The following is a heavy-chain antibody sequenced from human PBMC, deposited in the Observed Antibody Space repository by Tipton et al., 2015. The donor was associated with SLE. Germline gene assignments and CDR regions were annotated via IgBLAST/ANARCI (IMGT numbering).Heavy chain of an antibody. CDR2: INHSGST. CDR3: ARKGNCSGGSCFDY. D-gene: IGHD2-15*01. Sequence: TLSLTCSVYGGSFSGYYWSWIRQPPGKGPEWIGEINHSGSTNYNPSLKSRVTISVDTSKNQFSLKLSSVTAADTAVYYCARKGNCSGGSCFDYWGQGTLVTVSS. CDR1: GGSFSGYY. J-gene: IGHJ4*02. V-gene: IGHV4-34*01.